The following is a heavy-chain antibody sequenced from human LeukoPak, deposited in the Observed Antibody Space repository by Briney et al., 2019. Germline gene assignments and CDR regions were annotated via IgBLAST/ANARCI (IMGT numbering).Heavy chain of an antibody. Sequence: ASVKVSCKASGYTFTSYDINWVRQAPGQGLEWMGWINPNSGGTNYAQKFQGRVTMTRDTSISTAYMDLSRLRSDDTAVYYCARVYNFHYGVDVWGQGTTVTVSS. CDR3: ARVYNFHYGVDV. CDR2: INPNSGGT. V-gene: IGHV1-2*02. J-gene: IGHJ6*02. CDR1: GYTFTSYD.